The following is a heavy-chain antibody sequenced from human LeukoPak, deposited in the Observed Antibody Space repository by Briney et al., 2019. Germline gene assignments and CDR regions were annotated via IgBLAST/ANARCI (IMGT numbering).Heavy chain of an antibody. D-gene: IGHD3-22*01. Sequence: GGSLRLSCAASGFTFSSHGMHWVRQAPGKGLERVAVIWYDGSNKYYTDSVKGRFTISRDNAKNSLFLQMNSLRAEDTAVYYCARSNYYDSSGYPSFDNWGQGTLVTVSS. V-gene: IGHV3-33*01. CDR3: ARSNYYDSSGYPSFDN. CDR2: IWYDGSNK. J-gene: IGHJ4*02. CDR1: GFTFSSHG.